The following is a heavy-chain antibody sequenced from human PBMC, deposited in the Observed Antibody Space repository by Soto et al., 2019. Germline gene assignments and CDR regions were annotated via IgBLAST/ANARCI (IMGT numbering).Heavy chain of an antibody. CDR3: ARQLPGGYDLNY. V-gene: IGHV4-59*01. J-gene: IGHJ4*02. CDR2: IYYSGST. D-gene: IGHD5-12*01. Sequence: SETLSLTCTVSGGSISSYYWSWIRQPPGKGLEWIGYIYYSGSTNYNPSLKSRVTISVGTSKNQFSLKLSSVTAADTAVYYCARQLPGGYDLNYWGQGTLVTVSS. CDR1: GGSISSYY.